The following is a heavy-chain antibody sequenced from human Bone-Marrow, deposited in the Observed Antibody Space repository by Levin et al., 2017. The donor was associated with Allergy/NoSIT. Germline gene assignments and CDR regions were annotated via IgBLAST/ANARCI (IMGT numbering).Heavy chain of an antibody. CDR2: INAGNGNT. CDR1: GYTFTSYA. J-gene: IGHJ6*02. Sequence: GASVKVSCKASGYTFTSYAMHWVRQAPGQRLEWMGWINAGNGNTKYSQKFQGRVTITRDTSASTAYMELSSLRSEDTAVYYCARDWSGYLSFGMDVWGQGTTVTVSS. V-gene: IGHV1-3*01. D-gene: IGHD3-3*01. CDR3: ARDWSGYLSFGMDV.